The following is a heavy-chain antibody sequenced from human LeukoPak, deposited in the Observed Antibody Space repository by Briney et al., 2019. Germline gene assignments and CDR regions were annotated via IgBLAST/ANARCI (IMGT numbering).Heavy chain of an antibody. CDR3: ARVYGSAPRGAFDP. CDR1: GGSISSGGYY. Sequence: SETLSLTCTVSGGSISSGGYYWSWTRQHPGKGLEWIGYIYYSGSTYYNPSLKSRVTISVDTSKNQFSLKLSSVTAADTAVYYCARVYGSAPRGAFDPWGQGTLVTVSS. CDR2: IYYSGST. J-gene: IGHJ5*02. V-gene: IGHV4-31*03. D-gene: IGHD3-10*01.